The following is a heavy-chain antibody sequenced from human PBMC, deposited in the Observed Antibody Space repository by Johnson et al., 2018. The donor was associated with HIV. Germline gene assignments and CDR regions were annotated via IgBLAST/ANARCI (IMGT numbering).Heavy chain of an antibody. CDR1: GFTFSSYW. J-gene: IGHJ3*02. CDR3: ARVWVVEVARGAFDI. CDR2: VKQDGSEK. D-gene: IGHD2-15*01. V-gene: IGHV3-7*01. Sequence: VQLVESGGGVVQPGRSLRLSCAVSGFTFSSYWMAWVRQAPGKGLEWVANVKQDGSEKNYVDSVKGRFTISSDNAKNSMYLQMNSLRGEDTAVYYCARVWVVEVARGAFDIWGQGTMVTVSS.